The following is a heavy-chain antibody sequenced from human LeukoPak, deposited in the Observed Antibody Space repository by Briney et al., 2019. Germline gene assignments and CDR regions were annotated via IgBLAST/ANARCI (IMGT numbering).Heavy chain of an antibody. D-gene: IGHD5-18*01. CDR3: ARDHRYSYGYGFDH. J-gene: IGHJ4*02. CDR1: GFTFSSYS. CDR2: ISSSSSTI. Sequence: GGSLRLSCAASGFTFSSYSMHWVRQAPGKGLEWVSYISSSSSTIYYADSVKGRFTISRDNAKNSLYLQMNSLRAEDTAVYYRARDHRYSYGYGFDHWGQGTLVTVSS. V-gene: IGHV3-48*01.